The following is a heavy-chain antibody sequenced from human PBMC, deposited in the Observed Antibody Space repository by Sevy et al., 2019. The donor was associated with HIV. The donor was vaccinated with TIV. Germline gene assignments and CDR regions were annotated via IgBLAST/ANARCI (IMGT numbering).Heavy chain of an antibody. Sequence: SENLSLTCTVSDGSINSDHWNWIRQPPGKGLEWIGYVYYIGGTNYNPSLKNRVTISVDRTKNQFSLKLTSVTAADTAVYYCARRNDFAIWGQGTMVTVSS. CDR1: DGSINSDH. J-gene: IGHJ3*02. V-gene: IGHV4-59*08. CDR3: ARRNDFAI. CDR2: VYYIGGT.